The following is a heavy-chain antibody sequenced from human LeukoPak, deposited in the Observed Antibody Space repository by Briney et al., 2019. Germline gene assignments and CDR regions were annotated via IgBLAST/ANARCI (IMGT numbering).Heavy chain of an antibody. CDR1: GFTFSSYA. D-gene: IGHD3-10*01. CDR3: AKGRTLIWFGELSPFDY. V-gene: IGHV3-23*01. Sequence: GGSLRLSCAASGFTFSSYAMSWVRQAPGKGLEWVPAISGSGGSTYYADSVKGRFTISRDNSKNTLYLQMNSLRAKDTAVYYCAKGRTLIWFGELSPFDYWGQGTLVTVSS. CDR2: ISGSGGST. J-gene: IGHJ4*02.